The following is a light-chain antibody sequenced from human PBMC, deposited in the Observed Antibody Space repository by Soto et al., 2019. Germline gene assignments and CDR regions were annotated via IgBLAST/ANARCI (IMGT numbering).Light chain of an antibody. CDR2: GAS. Sequence: EIVLTQSPGTLSSSPGERATLSCRASQIIFNNYLAWHQQKPGQAPRLLIYGASSRASGIPDRFSGSESGTDFTLTISRLEPEDFAVYYCQQYGNSPIFTFGPGTKVDIK. CDR1: QIIFNNY. V-gene: IGKV3-20*01. J-gene: IGKJ3*01. CDR3: QQYGNSPIFT.